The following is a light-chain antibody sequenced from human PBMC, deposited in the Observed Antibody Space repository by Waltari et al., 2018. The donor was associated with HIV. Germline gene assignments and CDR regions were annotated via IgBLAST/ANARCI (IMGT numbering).Light chain of an antibody. CDR2: GFN. V-gene: IGLV2-14*01. CDR1: NTDIGLYNL. J-gene: IGLJ2*01. CDR3: SSYTNSDILL. Sequence: QSALTQPASVSGSPGQSITISCTGANTDIGLYNLVSWYRQHPDKAPQLLIYGFNTRPSGVSDRFSGSKSGNTASLTISSLQAEDEADYYCSSYTNSDILLFGGGTKLTVL.